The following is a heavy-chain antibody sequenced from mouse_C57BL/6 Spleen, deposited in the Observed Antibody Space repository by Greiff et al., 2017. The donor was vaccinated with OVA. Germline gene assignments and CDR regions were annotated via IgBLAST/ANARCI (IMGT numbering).Heavy chain of an antibody. CDR1: GFNIKDYY. CDR3: TTYYYGSTWFAY. CDR2: IDPEDGDT. J-gene: IGHJ3*01. Sequence: DVQLLESGAELVRPGASVKLSCTASGFNIKDYYMHWVKQRPEQGLEWIGRIDPEDGDTEYAQKFQGKATMTADTSSNTAYLQLSSLTSEDTAVYYCTTYYYGSTWFAYWGQGTLVTVSA. V-gene: IGHV14-1*01. D-gene: IGHD1-1*01.